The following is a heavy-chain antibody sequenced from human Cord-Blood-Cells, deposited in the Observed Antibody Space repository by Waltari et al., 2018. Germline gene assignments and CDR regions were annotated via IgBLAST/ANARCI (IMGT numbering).Heavy chain of an antibody. CDR2: IKSKTDGGTT. V-gene: IGHV3-15*01. CDR3: TTRIVGATTRDY. J-gene: IGHJ4*02. CDR1: GFTFSNAW. D-gene: IGHD1-26*01. Sequence: ELQLVESGGGLVKHGGSLRLSCAASGFTFSNAWMSWVRQAPGKGMEWVGRIKSKTDGGTTDYAAPVKGRFTISRDDSKNTLYLQMNSLKTEDTAVYYCTTRIVGATTRDYWGQGTLVTVSS.